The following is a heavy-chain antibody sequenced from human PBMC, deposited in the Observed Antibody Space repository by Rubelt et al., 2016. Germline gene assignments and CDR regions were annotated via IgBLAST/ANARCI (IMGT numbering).Heavy chain of an antibody. Sequence: QVQLVQSGAEVKKPGSSVKVSCKASGGTFSSYAISWVRQAPGQGLEWMGRIIHILVIANYAQKFQGRVTITADKSTSTAYMELSSLRSEDTAVYYCARDDCSSTSCSPQGWGQGTLVTVSS. J-gene: IGHJ4*02. CDR3: ARDDCSSTSCSPQG. CDR1: GGTFSSYA. V-gene: IGHV1-69*04. CDR2: IIHILVIA. D-gene: IGHD2-2*01.